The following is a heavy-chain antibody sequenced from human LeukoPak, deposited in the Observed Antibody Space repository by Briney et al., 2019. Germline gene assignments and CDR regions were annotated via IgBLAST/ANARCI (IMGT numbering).Heavy chain of an antibody. CDR2: ISGSGGST. Sequence: GGSLRLSCAASGFTFSSYAMSWVRQAPGKGLEWVSAISGSGGSTYYADSVKGRFTISRDNSKNTLYLQMNSLRAEDTAVYYCAKGGSTGPTVYYFDYWGPGTLVTVAS. CDR1: GFTFSSYA. V-gene: IGHV3-23*01. J-gene: IGHJ4*02. D-gene: IGHD5/OR15-5a*01. CDR3: AKGGSTGPTVYYFDY.